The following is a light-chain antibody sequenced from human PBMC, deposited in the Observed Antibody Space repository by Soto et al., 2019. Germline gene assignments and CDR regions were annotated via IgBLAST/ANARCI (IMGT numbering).Light chain of an antibody. CDR1: QSVSSSY. V-gene: IGKV3-20*01. J-gene: IGKJ1*01. Sequence: EIVLTQSPGTLSLSPGERATLSCRASQSVSSSYLAWNQQKPGKAPRLLIYGASSRATGIPDRFSGSGSGTDFTLTISRLEREDFAVYYCQQYGSSPWTFGQGTKVEIK. CDR2: GAS. CDR3: QQYGSSPWT.